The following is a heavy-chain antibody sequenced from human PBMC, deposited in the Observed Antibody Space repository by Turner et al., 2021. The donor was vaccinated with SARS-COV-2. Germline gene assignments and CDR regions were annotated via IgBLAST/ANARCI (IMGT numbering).Heavy chain of an antibody. CDR1: GFTFSSYA. CDR2: ISGSGGST. J-gene: IGHJ4*02. V-gene: IGHV3-23*01. CDR3: AKGESQYFDY. Sequence: EVQLLASGGGLVQPGGSLRLSCSASGFTFSSYAMSWLRQGQGKGREWVSGISGSGGSTFYADSVKGRFTITRDDSKNTLYLQMNSLRAEDTAVYYCAKGESQYFDYWGQGTLVTVSS.